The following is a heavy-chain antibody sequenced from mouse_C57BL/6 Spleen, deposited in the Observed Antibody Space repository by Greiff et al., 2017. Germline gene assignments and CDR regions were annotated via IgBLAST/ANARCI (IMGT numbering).Heavy chain of an antibody. V-gene: IGHV1-55*01. D-gene: IGHD1-1*01. CDR3: ARPLITTVVATRGFYAMDY. Sequence: VKLQQPGAELVKPGASVKMSCKASGYTFTSYWITWVKQRPGQGLEWIGDIYPGSGSTNYNEKFKSKATLTVDTSSSTAYMQLSSLTSEDSAVYYCARPLITTVVATRGFYAMDYWGQGTSVTVSS. J-gene: IGHJ4*01. CDR1: GYTFTSYW. CDR2: IYPGSGST.